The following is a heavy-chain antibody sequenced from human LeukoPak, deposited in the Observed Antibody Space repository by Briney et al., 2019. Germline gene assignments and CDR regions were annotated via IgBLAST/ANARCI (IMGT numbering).Heavy chain of an antibody. V-gene: IGHV3-9*01. D-gene: IGHD6-19*01. CDR3: AKEPAPYSSGPVGY. CDR1: GFTVSSNY. J-gene: IGHJ4*02. Sequence: GGSLRLSCAASGFTVSSNYMSWVRQAPGKGLEWVSGISWNSGSIGYADSVKGRFTISRDNAKNSLYLQMNSLRAEDTALYYCAKEPAPYSSGPVGYWGQGTLVTVSS. CDR2: ISWNSGSI.